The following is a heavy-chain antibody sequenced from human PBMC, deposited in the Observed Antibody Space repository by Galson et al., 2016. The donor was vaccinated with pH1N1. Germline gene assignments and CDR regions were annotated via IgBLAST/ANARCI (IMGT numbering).Heavy chain of an antibody. CDR1: TFTFSLYW. Sequence: SLRLSCAASTFTFSLYWMSWVRQAPGKGLGWVANIKPDGSEIYYVASVKGRFTISRDSANRSLYLQMNSLRDEDTAVYYCAREKLERRGGYFYGMDVWGQGTTVTVSS. CDR3: AREKLERRGGYFYGMDV. J-gene: IGHJ6*02. D-gene: IGHD1-1*01. CDR2: IKPDGSEI. V-gene: IGHV3-7*01.